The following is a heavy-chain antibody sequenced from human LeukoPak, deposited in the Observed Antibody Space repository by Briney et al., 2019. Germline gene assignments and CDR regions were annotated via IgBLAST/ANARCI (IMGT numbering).Heavy chain of an antibody. CDR1: GFTFSSYG. CDR2: ISYDGSNK. J-gene: IGHJ6*03. D-gene: IGHD6-6*01. CDR3: ARAVIAARPNYYYYMDV. V-gene: IGHV3-30*03. Sequence: GGSLRLSCAASGFTFSSYGMHWVRQAPGKGLEWVAVISYDGSNKYYADSVKGRFTISRDNSKNTLYLQMNSLRSEDTAVYYCARAVIAARPNYYYYMDVWGKGTTVTVSS.